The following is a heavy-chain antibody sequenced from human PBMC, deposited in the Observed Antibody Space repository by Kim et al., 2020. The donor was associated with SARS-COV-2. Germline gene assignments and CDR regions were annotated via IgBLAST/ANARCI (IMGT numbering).Heavy chain of an antibody. CDR2: ISWNSGDL. D-gene: IGHD6-6*01. CDR1: GFTFGDYA. V-gene: IGHV3-9*01. J-gene: IGHJ6*03. Sequence: GGSLRLSCAASGFTFGDYAMHWVRQAPGKGLEWVSGISWNSGDLGYADSVKGRFIISRDNAKNSLYLQMNSLRDEDTALYSCVKAQKVEQLVMGGHFKSSVYYYYYMDVWGKGTTVTVSS. CDR3: VKAQKVEQLVMGGHFKSSVYYYYYMDV.